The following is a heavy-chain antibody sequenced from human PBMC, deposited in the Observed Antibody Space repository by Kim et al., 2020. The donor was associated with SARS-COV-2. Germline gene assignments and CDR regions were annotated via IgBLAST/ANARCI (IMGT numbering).Heavy chain of an antibody. CDR1: GFTFSSYA. CDR2: ISYDGSNK. CDR3: AREAYGQIWFDC. J-gene: IGHJ4*02. V-gene: IGHV3-30-3*01. D-gene: IGHD4-17*01. Sequence: GGSLRLSCAASGFTFSSYAMHWVRQAPGKGLEWVAVISYDGSNKYYADSVKGRSTISRDNSKNTLYLQMNSLRAEDTAVYYCAREAYGQIWFDCWGQGTLVTVSS.